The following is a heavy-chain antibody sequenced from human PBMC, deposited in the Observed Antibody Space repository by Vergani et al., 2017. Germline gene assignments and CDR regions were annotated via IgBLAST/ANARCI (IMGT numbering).Heavy chain of an antibody. CDR3: TTDIAAAVLPDY. J-gene: IGHJ4*02. D-gene: IGHD6-13*01. CDR1: GFTFSNAW. Sequence: EVQLVESGGGLVKPGGSLRLSCAASGFTFSNAWMNWVRQAPGKGLEWVGRIKSKTDGGTTDYAAPVKGRFTISRDDSKNTLYLQMNSLTTEDTAVYYCTTDIAAAVLPDYWGQGTLVTVSS. CDR2: IKSKTDGGTT. V-gene: IGHV3-15*07.